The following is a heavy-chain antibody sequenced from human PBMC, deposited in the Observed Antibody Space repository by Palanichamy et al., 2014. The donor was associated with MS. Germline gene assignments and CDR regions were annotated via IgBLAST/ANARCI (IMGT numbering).Heavy chain of an antibody. J-gene: IGHJ4*02. D-gene: IGHD3-22*01. Sequence: QVQLQQSGPGLVKPSQTLSLTCAISGDSVSSKSAAWNWIRQSPSRGLEWLGRTYYRSNWNNDYALSAKSRMTINPDTSKNLFSLQLSSVTPEDTAVYYCARGRDGSSYYDYWGQGTLVTVSS. CDR2: TYYRSNWNN. CDR1: GDSVSSKSAA. CDR3: ARGRDGSSYYDY. V-gene: IGHV6-1*01.